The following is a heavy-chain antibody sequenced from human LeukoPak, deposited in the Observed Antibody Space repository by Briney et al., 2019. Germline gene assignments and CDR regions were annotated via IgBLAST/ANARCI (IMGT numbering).Heavy chain of an antibody. CDR1: GGTFSSYA. D-gene: IGHD5-18*01. V-gene: IGHV1-69*13. J-gene: IGHJ4*02. Sequence: ASVKVSCKASGGTFSSYAISWVRQAPGQGLEWMGGIIPIFGTASYAQKFQGRVTITADESTSTAYMELSSLRSEDTAVYYCARFSTGYSYAPIDYWGQGTLVTVSS. CDR3: ARFSTGYSYAPIDY. CDR2: IIPIFGTA.